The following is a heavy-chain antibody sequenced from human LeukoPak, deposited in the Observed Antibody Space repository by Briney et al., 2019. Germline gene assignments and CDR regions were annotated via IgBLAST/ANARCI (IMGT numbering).Heavy chain of an antibody. D-gene: IGHD4-17*01. J-gene: IGHJ4*02. V-gene: IGHV1-2*02. Sequence: ASVKVSCKASGYTLTGYYMHWVRQAPGQGLEWMGWINPNSGGTNYAQKFQGRVTMARDTSISTAYMELSRLRSDDTAVYYCARAPTVTTGDYWGQGTLVTVSS. CDR1: GYTLTGYY. CDR2: INPNSGGT. CDR3: ARAPTVTTGDY.